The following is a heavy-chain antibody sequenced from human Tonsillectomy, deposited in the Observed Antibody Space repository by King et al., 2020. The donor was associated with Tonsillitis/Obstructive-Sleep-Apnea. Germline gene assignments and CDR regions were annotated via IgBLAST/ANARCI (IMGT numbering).Heavy chain of an antibody. CDR1: GGSISSYY. CDR2: IYYSGST. CDR3: ARTSSWYGTSGV. J-gene: IGHJ4*02. D-gene: IGHD6-13*01. Sequence: VQLQESGPGLVKPSETLSLTCTVSGGSISSYYWSWSRQPPGKGLEWIGYIYYSGSTNYNPSLKSRVTISVDTSKNQFSLKLSSVTAADTAVYYCARTSSWYGTSGVWGQGTLVTVSS. V-gene: IGHV4-59*01.